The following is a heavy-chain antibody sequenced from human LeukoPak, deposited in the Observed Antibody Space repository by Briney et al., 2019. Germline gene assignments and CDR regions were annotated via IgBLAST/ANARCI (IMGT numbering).Heavy chain of an antibody. CDR3: AKHRAARTAPDAFDI. CDR2: ISSTGGAT. D-gene: IGHD6-25*01. V-gene: IGHV3-23*01. CDR1: GFTFSRYS. J-gene: IGHJ3*02. Sequence: GGSLRLSCAGSGFTFSRYSMNWVRQAPGKGLEWVSSISSTGGATHYADSVKGRFSISRDNSENTLYFQMNSLRAEDTAVYFCAKHRAARTAPDAFDIWGQGTTVTVS.